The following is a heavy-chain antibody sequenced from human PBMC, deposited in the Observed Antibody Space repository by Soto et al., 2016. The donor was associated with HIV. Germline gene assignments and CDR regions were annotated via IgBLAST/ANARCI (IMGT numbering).Heavy chain of an antibody. D-gene: IGHD3-10*01. CDR1: GYTFTSYY. V-gene: IGHV1-46*01. CDR2: INPSGGST. CDR3: ARGHATHEYGSETYTLDY. J-gene: IGHJ4*02. Sequence: QVQLVQSGAEVKKPGASVKVSCKASGYTFTSYYIHWVRQAPGQGLEWMGIINPSGGSTSYAQKFQGRVTITADDSTSTAYMDLSSLRPEDTAIYYCARGHATHEYGSETYTLDYWGQGTLVTVSS.